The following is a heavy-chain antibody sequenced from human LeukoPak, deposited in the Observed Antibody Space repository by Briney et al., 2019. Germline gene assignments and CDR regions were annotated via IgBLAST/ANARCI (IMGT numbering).Heavy chain of an antibody. V-gene: IGHV3-66*01. D-gene: IGHD6-13*01. CDR1: GVSVSSNF. J-gene: IGHJ5*02. CDR2: IYGGGET. Sequence: GGSLRLSCAASGVSVSSNFMIWVRQAPGKGLEWVSLIYGGGETSYADSVKGRFSISRDNSKNTLYLQMNSLRVEDTAVYYCTRDPPAVAINTYAWGQGTLVTVSS. CDR3: TRDPPAVAINTYA.